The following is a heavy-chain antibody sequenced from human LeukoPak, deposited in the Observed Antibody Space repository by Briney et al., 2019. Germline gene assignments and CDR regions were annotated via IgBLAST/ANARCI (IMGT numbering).Heavy chain of an antibody. CDR3: ARQGHPAYDPPPRDY. V-gene: IGHV4-39*01. D-gene: IGHD3-22*01. Sequence: PSETLSLTCTVSGGSISSSSYYRGWIRQPPGKGLEWIGSIYYSGNTYYNPSLKSRVTISVDTSKNQFSLKLSSVTAADTAVYYCARQGHPAYDPPPRDYWGQGTLVTVSS. J-gene: IGHJ4*02. CDR1: GGSISSSSYY. CDR2: IYYSGNT.